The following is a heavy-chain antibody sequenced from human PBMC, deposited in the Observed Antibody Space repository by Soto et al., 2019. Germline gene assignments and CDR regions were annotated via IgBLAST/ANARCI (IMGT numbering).Heavy chain of an antibody. J-gene: IGHJ4*02. Sequence: QVQLVESGGGVVQPGRSLRLSCAASGFSFTGHGMHWVRKAPGKGLEWVALIYYDGSDEYYADSVKGRFSICRDNSKNMVVLQINSLRAEDTAGYYCARHRGTPPCNMWPVPGTYCDHWGQGTVVTVSS. D-gene: IGHD2-15*01. CDR3: ARHRGTPPCNMWPVPGTYCDH. CDR2: IYYDGSDE. V-gene: IGHV3-33*01. CDR1: GFSFTGHG.